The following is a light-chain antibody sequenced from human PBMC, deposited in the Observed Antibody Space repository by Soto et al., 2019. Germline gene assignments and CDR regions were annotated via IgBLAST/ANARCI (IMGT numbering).Light chain of an antibody. CDR3: QQHNQWPIT. CDR2: YIS. Sequence: EILMTQAPATLPVSAGETASLSCRASQSAGNFLAWYQQKPGQAPRLLIYYISTRATGIPARFSGSGSGTESTLTINSLQSEDSAVYYCQQHNQWPITFGQGTRLEIK. CDR1: QSAGNF. V-gene: IGKV3D-15*01. J-gene: IGKJ5*01.